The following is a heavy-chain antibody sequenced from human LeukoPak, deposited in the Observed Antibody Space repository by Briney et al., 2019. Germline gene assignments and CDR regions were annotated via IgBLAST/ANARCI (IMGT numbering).Heavy chain of an antibody. CDR1: GYTFTTYD. J-gene: IGHJ6*03. CDR2: MSPHSGNT. D-gene: IGHD1-1*01. CDR3: ARVENDGYYMDV. Sequence: ASVKVSCKASGYTFTTYDITWVRQATGQGLEWMGWMSPHSGNTAYAQKYQGRVTMTRNTSISTAYMELSSLRSEDTAVYYCARVENDGYYMDVWGKGTTVTVSS. V-gene: IGHV1-8*01.